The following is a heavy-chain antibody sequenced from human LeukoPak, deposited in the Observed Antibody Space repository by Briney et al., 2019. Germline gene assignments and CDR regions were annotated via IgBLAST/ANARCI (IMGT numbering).Heavy chain of an antibody. CDR2: VFHSGYS. CDR1: GGSISSYY. J-gene: IGHJ3*01. D-gene: IGHD3-22*01. V-gene: IGHV4-59*12. Sequence: PSETLSLTCTVSGGSISSYYWSWVRQSPGKGLEWIGYVFHSGYSNYNPSLKSRVTISVDTSKNQFSLKLSSVTAADTAVYYCAKSTYYYDTFVNAFDFWGQGTVVTVSS. CDR3: AKSTYYYDTFVNAFDF.